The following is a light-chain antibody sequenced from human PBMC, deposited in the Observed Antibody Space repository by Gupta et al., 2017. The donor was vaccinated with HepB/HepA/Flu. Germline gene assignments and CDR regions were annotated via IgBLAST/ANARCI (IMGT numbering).Light chain of an antibody. J-gene: IGLJ2*01. CDR2: SDN. CDR1: SSNIGGTA. CDR3: AAWDVTLKVLV. Sequence: QFVLTRAPSASGTPGQRVTISWSGRSSNIGGTAVTWYQQLPGTTPKLLIYSDNQRPTGVPDRFSGSKSGTSASLAISGLQAEDEADYYCAAWDVTLKVLVFGGGTRVTVL. V-gene: IGLV1-44*01.